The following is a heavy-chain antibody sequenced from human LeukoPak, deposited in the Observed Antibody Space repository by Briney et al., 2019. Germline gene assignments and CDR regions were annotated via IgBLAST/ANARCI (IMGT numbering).Heavy chain of an antibody. CDR1: GGTFSSYA. D-gene: IGHD4-17*01. CDR3: ARAKYYGDYAPYYFDY. CDR2: IIPIFGTA. J-gene: IGHJ4*02. V-gene: IGHV1-69*13. Sequence: ASVKVSCTASGGTFSSYAISWVRQAPGQGLEWMGGIIPIFGTANYAQKFQGRVTITADESTSTAYMELSSLRSEDTAVYYCARAKYYGDYAPYYFDYWGQGTLVTVSS.